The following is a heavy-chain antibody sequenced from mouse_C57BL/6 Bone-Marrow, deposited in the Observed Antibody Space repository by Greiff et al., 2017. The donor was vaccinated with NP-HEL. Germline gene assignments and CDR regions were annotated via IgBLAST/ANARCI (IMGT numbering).Heavy chain of an antibody. J-gene: IGHJ2*01. CDR3: SRGEMVTTGYYFDN. CDR2: ISDGGSYT. V-gene: IGHV5-4*03. CDR1: GFTFSSYA. Sequence: DVMLVESGGGLVKPGASLKLSCAASGFTFSSYAMSWVRQTPEKRLEWVATISDGGSYTYSPDNVKGRFTISRDNANNNLYLQMSHLTSEDTDMYYCSRGEMVTTGYYFDNGGQGTTLTVSS. D-gene: IGHD2-2*01.